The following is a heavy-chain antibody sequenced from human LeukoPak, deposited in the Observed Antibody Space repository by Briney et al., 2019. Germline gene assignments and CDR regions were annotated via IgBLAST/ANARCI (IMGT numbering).Heavy chain of an antibody. V-gene: IGHV4-4*02. CDR3: ARSPSYLPFDY. CDR1: RGSISSHNW. CDR2: IYLGGNT. J-gene: IGHJ4*02. Sequence: PSETLSLTCAVSRGSISSHNWWSWVRQPPGEGLEWIGEIYLGGNTNYNPSLKSRVTISVDTSKNQFSLKLSSVTAADTAVYYCARSPSYLPFDYWGQGTLVTVSS. D-gene: IGHD1-26*01.